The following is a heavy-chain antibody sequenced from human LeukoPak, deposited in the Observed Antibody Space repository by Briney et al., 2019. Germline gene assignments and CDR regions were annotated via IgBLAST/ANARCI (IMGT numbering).Heavy chain of an antibody. J-gene: IGHJ4*02. CDR3: ARDEVGGYDFGY. CDR2: ISYSGST. Sequence: PSETLSLICTVSGGSVSSGRYYWSWIRQPPGKGLEWIGYISYSGSTNYNHSLKSRVTISVDTSKNQFSLKLSSVTAADTAVYYCARDEVGGYDFGYWGQGTLVTVSS. CDR1: GGSVSSGRYY. D-gene: IGHD5-12*01. V-gene: IGHV4-61*01.